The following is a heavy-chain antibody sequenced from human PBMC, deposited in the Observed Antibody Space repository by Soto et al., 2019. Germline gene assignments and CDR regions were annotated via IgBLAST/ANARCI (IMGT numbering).Heavy chain of an antibody. CDR1: GYTFTSYG. CDR2: ISAYNGNT. Sequence: ASVKVSCKASGYTFTSYGISWVRQAPGQGLEWMGWISAYNGNTNYAQKLQGRVTMTTDTSTSTAYMELRSLRSDDTAVYYCARRGPTTFTIFGGVNDNWFDTWGQGTLVTVSS. J-gene: IGHJ5*02. CDR3: ARRGPTTFTIFGGVNDNWFDT. D-gene: IGHD3-3*01. V-gene: IGHV1-18*01.